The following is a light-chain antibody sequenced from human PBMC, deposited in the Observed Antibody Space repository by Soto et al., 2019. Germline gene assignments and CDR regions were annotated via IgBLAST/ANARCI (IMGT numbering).Light chain of an antibody. Sequence: EIVMTQYTISLPVTPGEPASISCRSSQSLLHSNGYNYLDWYLQKPGQSPQLLIYLGSNRASGVPDRFSGSGSGTDFTLTISSLQPEDFATYYCQQANSFPLPFGGVT. CDR2: LGS. V-gene: IGKV2-28*01. CDR3: QQANSFPLP. CDR1: QSLLHSNGYNY. J-gene: IGKJ4*01.